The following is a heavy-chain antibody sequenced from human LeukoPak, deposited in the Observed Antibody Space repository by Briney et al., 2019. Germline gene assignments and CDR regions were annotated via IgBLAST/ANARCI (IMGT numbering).Heavy chain of an antibody. Sequence: PSETLSLTCTVSGGSISSGSYYWSWIRQPAGKGLEWIGRIYTSGSTNYNPSLKSRVTISVDTSKNQFSLKLSSVTAADTAVYYCAREFYYDSSGSWFDPWGQGTLVTVSS. J-gene: IGHJ5*02. CDR2: IYTSGST. CDR3: AREFYYDSSGSWFDP. V-gene: IGHV4-61*02. D-gene: IGHD3-22*01. CDR1: GGSISSGSYY.